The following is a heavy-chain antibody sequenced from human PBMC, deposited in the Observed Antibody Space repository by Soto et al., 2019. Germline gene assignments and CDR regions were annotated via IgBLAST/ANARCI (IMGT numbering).Heavy chain of an antibody. CDR1: GTSITSGSYS. CDR2: IHVTGYT. V-gene: IGHV4-30-2*01. Sequence: TLSLTCTVSGTSITSGSYSWSWIRQAPGKGLEWIGNIHVTGYTAFSPSLKRRVTMSVDTSKNQFSLNVNSVTAADTAVYFCARGGALRPKGHVPLAFWGQGTPVTVSS. D-gene: IGHD3-16*01. CDR3: ARGGALRPKGHVPLAF. J-gene: IGHJ4*02.